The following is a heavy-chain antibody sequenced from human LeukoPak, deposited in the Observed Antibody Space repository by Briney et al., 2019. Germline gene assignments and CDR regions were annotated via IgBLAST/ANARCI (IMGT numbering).Heavy chain of an antibody. Sequence: SETLSLTCTVSGYSISSGYNWGWIRQPPGKGLEWIGSIYHSGKTYYNPSLKSRVTISVDTSKNQFSLKLNSVTAADTAVYYCARVYYSSSYDYWYFDLWGRGTLVTVSS. D-gene: IGHD6-13*01. CDR3: ARVYYSSSYDYWYFDL. V-gene: IGHV4-38-2*02. CDR1: GYSISSGYN. CDR2: IYHSGKT. J-gene: IGHJ2*01.